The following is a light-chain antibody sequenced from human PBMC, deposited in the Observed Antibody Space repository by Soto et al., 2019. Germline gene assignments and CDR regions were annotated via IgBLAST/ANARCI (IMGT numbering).Light chain of an antibody. CDR3: QQRSNWPT. J-gene: IGKJ5*01. CDR2: AAS. Sequence: DIQMTQSPSSLSASVGDRATITCRASQTISSFLNWYQQKPGRAPKLLIYAASSLQNGVASRFSGSGSGTDFTLTISSLEPEDFAVYYCQQRSNWPTFGQGTRLEIK. V-gene: IGKV1-39*01. CDR1: QTISSF.